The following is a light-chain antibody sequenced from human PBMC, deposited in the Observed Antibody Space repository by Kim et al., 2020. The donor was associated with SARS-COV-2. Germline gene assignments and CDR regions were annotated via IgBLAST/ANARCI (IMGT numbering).Light chain of an antibody. V-gene: IGLV1-44*01. CDR1: PSNIGSTT. CDR3: AAWDDSLNAYV. CDR2: SNN. J-gene: IGLJ1*01. Sequence: QRLTLSCSGSPSNIGSTTVNWYQHRPGTAPKLLIYSNNQRPSGVPDRFSASKSATSASLAISGLQSEDVAVYYCAAWDDSLNAYVFGTGTKVTVL.